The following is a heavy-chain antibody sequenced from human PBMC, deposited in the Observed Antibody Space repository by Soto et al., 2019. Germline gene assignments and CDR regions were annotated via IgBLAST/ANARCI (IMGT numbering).Heavy chain of an antibody. CDR1: GGTFSSYA. CDR3: ARISRGYSGYDLGYYYYGMDV. D-gene: IGHD5-12*01. CDR2: IIPIFGTA. J-gene: IGHJ6*02. Sequence: SVKVSCKASGGTFSSYAISWVRQAPGQGLEWMGGIIPIFGTANYAQKFQGRVTITADESTSTAYMELSSLRSEDTAVYYCARISRGYSGYDLGYYYYGMDVWGQGTTVTVSS. V-gene: IGHV1-69*13.